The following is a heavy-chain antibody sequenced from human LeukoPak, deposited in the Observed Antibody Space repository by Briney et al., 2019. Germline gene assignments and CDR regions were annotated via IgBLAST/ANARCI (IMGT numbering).Heavy chain of an antibody. CDR1: GFTFNTYS. Sequence: GSLRLSCAASGFTFNTYSMNWVRQARGKGLEWIGEINHSGSTNYNPSLKSRVTISVDTSKNQFSLKLGSVTAPGRAVYYCARGVPRITMVRGGAYYYYYMDVWGKGTTVTVSS. CDR2: INHSGST. CDR3: ARGVPRITMVRGGAYYYYYMDV. V-gene: IGHV4-34*01. D-gene: IGHD3-10*01. J-gene: IGHJ6*03.